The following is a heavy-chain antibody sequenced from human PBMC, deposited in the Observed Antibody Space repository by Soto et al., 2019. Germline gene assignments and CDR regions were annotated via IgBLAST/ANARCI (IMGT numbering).Heavy chain of an antibody. J-gene: IGHJ6*03. V-gene: IGHV3-23*01. CDR2: ISGSGGRT. Sequence: GGSLRLSCAASGFTFSNYAMSWVRQAPGKGLEWVSAISGSGGRTYYADSMRGRFTISRDNSKNTLYLQMNSLRPDDTALYYCAKAPAGPIYYYYMDVWGQGTTVTVSS. CDR3: AKAPAGPIYYYYMDV. CDR1: GFTFSNYA.